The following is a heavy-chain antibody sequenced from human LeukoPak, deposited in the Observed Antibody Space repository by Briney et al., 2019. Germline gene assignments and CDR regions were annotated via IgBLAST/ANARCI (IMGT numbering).Heavy chain of an antibody. CDR2: ISGSGGST. V-gene: IGHV3-23*01. CDR3: AKDYRIAAAGTGFDP. D-gene: IGHD6-13*01. J-gene: IGHJ5*02. Sequence: GGSLRLSCAASGFTFSSYAMSWVRQAPGEGLEWVSAISGSGGSTYYADSVKGRFTISRDNSKNTLYLQMNSLRAEDTAVYYCAKDYRIAAAGTGFDPWGQGTLVTVSS. CDR1: GFTFSSYA.